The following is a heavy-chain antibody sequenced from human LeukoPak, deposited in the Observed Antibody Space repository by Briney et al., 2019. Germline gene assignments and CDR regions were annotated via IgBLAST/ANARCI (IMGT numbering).Heavy chain of an antibody. CDR1: GFPFSAYW. CDR2: FKQDGSEK. J-gene: IGHJ4*02. D-gene: IGHD3-10*01. Sequence: GGSLGLPWAASGFPFSAYWLTWVPQAPGKGLGGGANFKQDGSEKYYVDSVKARFPISRDNAKKSLYMQMNSLRGEDTAVYYCARDDGFYSASGIYQNYFDHWGQGILVTVSP. CDR3: ARDDGFYSASGIYQNYFDH. V-gene: IGHV3-7*01.